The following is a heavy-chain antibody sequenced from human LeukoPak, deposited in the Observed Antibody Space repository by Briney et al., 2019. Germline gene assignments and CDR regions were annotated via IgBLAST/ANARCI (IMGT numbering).Heavy chain of an antibody. J-gene: IGHJ3*02. CDR3: ARGVDTAMVDAFDI. Sequence: GESLKISCKGSGYSFTSYWIGWVRQMPGKGLEWMGWISAYNGNTNYAQKLQGRVTMTTDTSTSTAYMELRSLRSDDTAVYYCARGVDTAMVDAFDIWGQGTMVTVSS. V-gene: IGHV1-18*04. CDR1: GYSFTSYW. D-gene: IGHD5-18*01. CDR2: ISAYNGNT.